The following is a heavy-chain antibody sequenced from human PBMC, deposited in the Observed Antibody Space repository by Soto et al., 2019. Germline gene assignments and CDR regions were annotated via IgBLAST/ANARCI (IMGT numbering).Heavy chain of an antibody. CDR2: IKQDESDK. J-gene: IGHJ5*02. D-gene: IGHD3-16*02. V-gene: IGHV3-7*03. CDR1: GFRFRDYW. CDR3: AAYCYTMTCTHFHGYS. Sequence: PGGSLRLSYAVSGFRFRDYWMSWVRQAPGKGLEWVANIKQDESDKYYVDSVKGRFTISRDNAKNALYLQMNSLRVEDTAVYYCAAYCYTMTCTHFHGYSWGQGTQVPVSS.